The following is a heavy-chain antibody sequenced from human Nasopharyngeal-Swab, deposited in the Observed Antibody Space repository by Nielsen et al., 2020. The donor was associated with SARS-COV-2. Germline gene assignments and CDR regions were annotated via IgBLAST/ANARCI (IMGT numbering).Heavy chain of an antibody. D-gene: IGHD3-3*01. Sequence: ASVKVSCKASGYTFTSHGINWLRQAPGQGLEWLGWISAYNGNTNYAQKLQGRVTMTTDTSTSTAYMELTSLRSDDTAVYYCARSSPLTIFGVVDYWGQGTLVTVSS. CDR2: ISAYNGNT. V-gene: IGHV1-18*01. CDR3: ARSSPLTIFGVVDY. CDR1: GYTFTSHG. J-gene: IGHJ4*02.